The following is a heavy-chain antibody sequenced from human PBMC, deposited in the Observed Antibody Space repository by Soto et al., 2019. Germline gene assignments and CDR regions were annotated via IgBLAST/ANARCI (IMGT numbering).Heavy chain of an antibody. V-gene: IGHV5-10-1*01. Sequence: XDCLRVSRQCSGNTFPSYWISLVLQMPGKGLQWMGGIDPSDSYINYSPSFEGHVNISIDKSINTAYLQWSSLKASDPAIYYCATHGQLALFDQWGQGTLVTVSS. D-gene: IGHD6-6*01. J-gene: IGHJ5*02. CDR3: ATHGQLALFDQ. CDR1: GNTFPSYW. CDR2: IDPSDSYI.